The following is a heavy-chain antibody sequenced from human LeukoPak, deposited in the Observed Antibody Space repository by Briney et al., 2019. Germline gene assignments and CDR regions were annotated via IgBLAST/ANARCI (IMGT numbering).Heavy chain of an antibody. J-gene: IGHJ4*02. CDR1: GYTFTSYY. CDR3: ARRSSGWYSFGY. CDR2: ISAYNGNT. D-gene: IGHD6-19*01. V-gene: IGHV1-18*01. Sequence: ASVKVSCKASGYTFTSYYISWVRQAPGQGLEWMGWISAYNGNTNYEQKLQGRVTMTTDTSTSTVYMELRSLRSDDTAVYYCARRSSGWYSFGYWGLGTLVTVSS.